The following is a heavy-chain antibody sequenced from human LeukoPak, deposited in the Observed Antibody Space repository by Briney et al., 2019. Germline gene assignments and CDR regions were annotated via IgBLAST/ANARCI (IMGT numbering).Heavy chain of an antibody. CDR3: AKRGVVIRVILVGFHKEAYYFES. J-gene: IGHJ4*02. Sequence: PGGSLRLSCAVSGITLNNYGMTWVRQAPGKGLEWVAGISDSGGSTKYADSVKGRFTTSRDNPKNTLYLQMNSLRAEDTAVYFCAKRGVVIRVILVGFHKEAYYFESWGQGALVTVSS. D-gene: IGHD3/OR15-3a*01. CDR1: GITLNNYG. V-gene: IGHV3-23*01. CDR2: ISDSGGST.